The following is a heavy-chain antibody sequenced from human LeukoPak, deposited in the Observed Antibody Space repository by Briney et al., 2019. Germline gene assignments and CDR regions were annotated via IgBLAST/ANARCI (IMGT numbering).Heavy chain of an antibody. CDR1: GFTFSSYW. J-gene: IGHJ3*02. CDR3: VREYSSSSGRAFDI. V-gene: IGHV3-74*01. Sequence: PGGSPRLSCAASGFTFSSYWVHWVRQAPGKGLVWVSRISTDGSSTNSADSVKGRLTISRDNAKNTLYLQMNSLRAEDTAVYYCVREYSSSSGRAFDIWGQGTMVTVSP. CDR2: ISTDGSST. D-gene: IGHD6-6*01.